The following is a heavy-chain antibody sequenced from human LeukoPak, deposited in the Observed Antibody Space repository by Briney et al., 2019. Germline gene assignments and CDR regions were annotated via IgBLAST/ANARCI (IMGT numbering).Heavy chain of an antibody. V-gene: IGHV3-7*05. D-gene: IGHD4-17*01. CDR2: TKQDGSEK. CDR1: GFTFSRGW. Sequence: GGSLRLSCAASGFTFSRGWMTWVRRSPGKGLEWVANTKQDGSEKYYVDSVKGRFTISRDNAKSSLCLQMNSLRAEDTAVYYCARLAYSDPYYFDSWGQGTLVTVSS. J-gene: IGHJ4*02. CDR3: ARLAYSDPYYFDS.